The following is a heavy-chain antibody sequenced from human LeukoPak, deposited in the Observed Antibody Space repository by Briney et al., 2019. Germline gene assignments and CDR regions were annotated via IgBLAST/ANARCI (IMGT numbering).Heavy chain of an antibody. CDR2: IKQDGSEK. V-gene: IGHV3-7*01. Sequence: GRSLRLSCAASEFTFSTYWMTWVRQAPGKGLKWVATIKQDGSEKYYVESVKGRFTISRDNAKNSLYLQMNSLRAEDTAVYYCAKYPIRRSRDYYYGMDVWGQGTTVTVSS. CDR3: AKYPIRRSRDYYYGMDV. J-gene: IGHJ6*02. CDR1: EFTFSTYW. D-gene: IGHD2-2*02.